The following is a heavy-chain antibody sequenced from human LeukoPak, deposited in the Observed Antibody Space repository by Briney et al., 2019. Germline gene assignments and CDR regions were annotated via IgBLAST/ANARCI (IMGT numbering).Heavy chain of an antibody. CDR2: IYSSGST. CDR1: GGSISGYY. CDR3: ARFTYTTRPSDV. J-gene: IGHJ6*04. V-gene: IGHV4-4*09. D-gene: IGHD3-16*01. Sequence: SETLSLTCSVSGGSISGYYWSWIRQPPGQTLEWIGYIYSSGSTNYNPSLQSRVTMSVDTSMIQFSLRLSSVTVADTAVYYCARFTYTTRPSDVWGKGTTVTVSS.